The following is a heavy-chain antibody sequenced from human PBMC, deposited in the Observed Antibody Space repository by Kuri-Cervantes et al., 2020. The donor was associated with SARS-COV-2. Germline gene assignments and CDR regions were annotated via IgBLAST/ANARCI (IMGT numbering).Heavy chain of an antibody. D-gene: IGHD2-2*01. CDR2: IYYSGST. Sequence: SETLSLTCTVSGGSISSHYWSWIRQPPGKGLEWIGYIYYSGSTYYNPSLKSRVTMSVDTSKNQFSLKLSSVTAADTAVYYCARQWYCSSTSCFLKYNWFDPWGQGTLVTVSS. CDR1: GGSISSHY. V-gene: IGHV4-59*08. J-gene: IGHJ5*02. CDR3: ARQWYCSSTSCFLKYNWFDP.